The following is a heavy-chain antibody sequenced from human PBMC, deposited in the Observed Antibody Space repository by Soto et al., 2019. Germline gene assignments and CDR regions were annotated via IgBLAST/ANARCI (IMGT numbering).Heavy chain of an antibody. J-gene: IGHJ3*02. D-gene: IGHD2-2*03. CDR3: ASWGGGYCSSACCSDAFDI. Sequence: QVQLVQSGAEVKKPGSSVTVSCKASGGTFSSYTISWVRQAPGQGLEWMGRIIPILGIANYAQKFQGRVTITADNSTSSAYMERSSRRYDDTAVYYCASWGGGYCSSACCSDAFDIRGQGTMVTVSS. CDR1: GGTFSSYT. CDR2: IIPILGIA. V-gene: IGHV1-69*02.